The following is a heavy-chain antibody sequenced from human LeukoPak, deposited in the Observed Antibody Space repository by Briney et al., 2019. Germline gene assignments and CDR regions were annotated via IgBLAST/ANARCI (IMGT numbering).Heavy chain of an antibody. D-gene: IGHD2-2*01. J-gene: IGHJ4*02. CDR3: ARDSSGGYLSQ. V-gene: IGHV1-2*02. Sequence: GSVSVSCAASGYTFTDYYIHWVRQAPGEGLEWMGWINPNSGVGDSAQTFQDRVALTGETSRRTAYMDFHNLDSADTAIYFCARDSSGGYLSQWGPGTLVTVSS. CDR2: INPNSGVG. CDR1: GYTFTDYY.